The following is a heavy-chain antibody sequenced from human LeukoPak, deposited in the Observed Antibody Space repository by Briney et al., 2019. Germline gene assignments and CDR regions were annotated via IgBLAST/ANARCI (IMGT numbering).Heavy chain of an antibody. D-gene: IGHD3-9*01. CDR3: AGSRVVHYDILTGYYY. CDR1: GYNFTGYY. Sequence: GASVKVSCKASGYNFTGYYLHWVRQAPGQGLEWMGWINPNSGGTNYAQKFQGRVTMTRDTSISTAYMELSRLRSDDTAVCYCAGSRVVHYDILTGYYYWGQGTLVTVSS. CDR2: INPNSGGT. J-gene: IGHJ4*02. V-gene: IGHV1-2*02.